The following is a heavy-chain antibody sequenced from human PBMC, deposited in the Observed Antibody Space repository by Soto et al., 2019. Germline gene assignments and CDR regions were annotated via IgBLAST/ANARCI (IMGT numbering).Heavy chain of an antibody. CDR1: GLSFSNYG. Sequence: QVQLVESGGGVVQPGRSLRLSCAASGLSFSNYGMHWVRQAPGKGLEWVAVTSLNGNNKWYTDSVKGRFTISRDNSKNTLYLQMDSLRDEDTAVYYCARDSNRENYLEHWGPGTLVTVSS. CDR3: ARDSNRENYLEH. J-gene: IGHJ4*02. CDR2: TSLNGNNK. V-gene: IGHV3-30*03.